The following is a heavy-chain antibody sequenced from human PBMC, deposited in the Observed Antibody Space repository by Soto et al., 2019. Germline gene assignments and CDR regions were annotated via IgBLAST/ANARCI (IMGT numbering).Heavy chain of an antibody. J-gene: IGHJ6*02. CDR3: ARRIGYYYDNSGYFAPGGMDV. CDR2: IYPGDSDT. V-gene: IGHV5-51*01. D-gene: IGHD3-22*01. Sequence: GESLKISCKGSGYSFTSYWIGWVRQMPGKGLEWMGIIYPGDSDTRYSPSFQGHVTISADKSISTAYLQWSSLKASDTAMYYCARRIGYYYDNSGYFAPGGMDVWSQGTTVTVSS. CDR1: GYSFTSYW.